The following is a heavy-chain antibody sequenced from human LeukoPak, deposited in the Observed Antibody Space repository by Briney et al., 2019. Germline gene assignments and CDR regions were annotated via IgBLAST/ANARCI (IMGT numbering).Heavy chain of an antibody. CDR3: ARVIVTMVRGVITTLRDYYYGMDV. CDR1: GFTFSSYG. D-gene: IGHD3-10*01. V-gene: IGHV3-33*01. J-gene: IGHJ6*02. CDR2: IWYDGSNK. Sequence: PGRSLRLSCAASGFTFSSYGTHWVRQAPGKGLEWVAVIWYDGSNKYYADSVKGRFTISRDNSKNTLYLQMNSLRAEDTAVYYCARVIVTMVRGVITTLRDYYYGMDVWGQGTTVTVSS.